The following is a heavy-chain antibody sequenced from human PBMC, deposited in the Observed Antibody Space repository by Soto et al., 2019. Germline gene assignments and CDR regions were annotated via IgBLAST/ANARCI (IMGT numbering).Heavy chain of an antibody. CDR3: ARGDRGAFDL. V-gene: IGHV3-74*03. J-gene: IGHJ3*01. CDR1: GFTFSYYW. Sequence: EVQLVESGGGLVQPGESLRLSCAASGFTFSYYWMHWVRQTPGKGLLWVSHIHNDGSRTTYTDSVKGRFTISRDNARNREYLQMNSVRDDDTLVYYCARGDRGAFDLWGQGTAVTVSS. D-gene: IGHD1-26*01. CDR2: IHNDGSRT.